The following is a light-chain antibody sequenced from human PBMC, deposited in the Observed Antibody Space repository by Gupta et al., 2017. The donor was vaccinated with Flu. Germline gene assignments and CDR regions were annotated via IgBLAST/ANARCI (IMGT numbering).Light chain of an antibody. CDR3: QQRSNWPPFT. CDR2: DTS. V-gene: IGKV3-11*01. Sequence: EIVLTQSPATLPLSPGERATLSCKASQSVTTYLAWYQQKPGQAPRHLIYDTSNRATGIPARFSGSGYGTDFTLTISSREPEDFAVYYCQQRSNWPPFTFGHGTKVDIK. CDR1: QSVTTY. J-gene: IGKJ3*01.